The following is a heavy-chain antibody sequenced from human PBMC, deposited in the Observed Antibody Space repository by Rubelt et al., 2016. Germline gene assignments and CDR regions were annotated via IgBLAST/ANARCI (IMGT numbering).Heavy chain of an antibody. Sequence: QVQQQQWGPRLLKASETLSLTCDVYDGSIRTYHWSWIRLSPGKGLEWIGEINHSGLADYSPSLTSRLTISIDTSRRLFTLNLRSVSAADAALYFCARGIDAAWEVHERWDQGVLVTVSS. CDR1: DGSIRTYH. CDR2: INHSGLA. J-gene: IGHJ4*02. V-gene: IGHV4-34*01. CDR3: ARGIDAAWEVHER. D-gene: IGHD1-26*01.